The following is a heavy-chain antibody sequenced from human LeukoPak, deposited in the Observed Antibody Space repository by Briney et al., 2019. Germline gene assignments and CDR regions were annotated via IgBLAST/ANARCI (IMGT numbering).Heavy chain of an antibody. CDR3: VRTYYYDSSGLDY. J-gene: IGHJ4*02. D-gene: IGHD3-22*01. CDR1: GYISTSYW. Sequence: GESLKISCKGSGYISTSYWIAWVRQMPGKGLEWMGRIIPNSGGTNYAQKLQGRVTMTRDTSISTAYMELSRLSSDDTAVYYCVRTYYYDSSGLDYWGQGTLVTVSS. V-gene: IGHV1-2*06. CDR2: IIPNSGGT.